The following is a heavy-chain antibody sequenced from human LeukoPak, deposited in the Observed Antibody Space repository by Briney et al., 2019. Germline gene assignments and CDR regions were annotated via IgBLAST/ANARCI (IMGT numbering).Heavy chain of an antibody. CDR2: IIPILGIA. D-gene: IGHD6-13*01. Sequence: SVKVSCKASGGTFSSYAISWVRQAPGQGREWMGRIIPILGIANYAQKFQGRVTITADKSTSTAYMELSSLRSEDTAVYYCARAGYSSSWYDYWGQGTLVTVSS. V-gene: IGHV1-69*04. CDR1: GGTFSSYA. J-gene: IGHJ4*02. CDR3: ARAGYSSSWYDY.